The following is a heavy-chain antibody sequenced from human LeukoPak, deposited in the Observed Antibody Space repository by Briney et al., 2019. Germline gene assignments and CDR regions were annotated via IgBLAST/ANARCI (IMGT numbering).Heavy chain of an antibody. J-gene: IGHJ6*02. D-gene: IGHD3/OR15-3a*01. V-gene: IGHV4-39*01. CDR1: GGSISSRSYY. CDR2: IYYSGST. Sequence: PSETLSLTCTVSGGSISSRSYYWGWIRQPPGKGLEWIVSIYYSGSTYYNPSLKSRVTISVDTSKNQFSLRLSSVTAADTAVYYCARHGLVTPLRYYYSGMDVWGQGTTVTVPS. CDR3: ARHGLVTPLRYYYSGMDV.